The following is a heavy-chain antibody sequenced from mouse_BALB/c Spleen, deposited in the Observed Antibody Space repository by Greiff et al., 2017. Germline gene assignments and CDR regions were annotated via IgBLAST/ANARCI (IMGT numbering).Heavy chain of an antibody. CDR1: GFTFSSFG. V-gene: IGHV5-17*02. CDR3: ARSYGNYEGGAMDY. Sequence: EVQLVESGGGLVQPGGSRKLSCAASGFTFSSFGMHWVRQAPEKGLEWVAYISSGSSTIYYADTVKGRFTISRDNPKNTLFLQMTSLRSEDTAMYYCARSYGNYEGGAMDYWGQGTSVTVSS. D-gene: IGHD2-1*01. J-gene: IGHJ4*01. CDR2: ISSGSSTI.